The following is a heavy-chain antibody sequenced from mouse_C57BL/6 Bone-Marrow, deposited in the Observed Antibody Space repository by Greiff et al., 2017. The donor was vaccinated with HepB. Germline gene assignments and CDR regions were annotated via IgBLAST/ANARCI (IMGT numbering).Heavy chain of an antibody. D-gene: IGHD1-1*01. CDR2: IHPNSGST. CDR1: GYTFTSYW. J-gene: IGHJ2*01. Sequence: QVQLQQSGAELVKPGASVKLSCKASGYTFTSYWMHWVKQRPGQGLEWIGMIHPNSGSTNYNEKFKSKATLTVDKSSSTAYMQLSSLTSEDSAVYYCAREGSSFSFDYWGQGTTLTVSS. CDR3: AREGSSFSFDY. V-gene: IGHV1-64*01.